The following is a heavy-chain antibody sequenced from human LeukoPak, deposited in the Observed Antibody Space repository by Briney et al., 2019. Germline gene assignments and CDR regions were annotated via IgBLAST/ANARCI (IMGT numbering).Heavy chain of an antibody. V-gene: IGHV3-30*18. Sequence: PWRSLRLSCAASGFTFSSFGMHWVRQAPGKGLEWVALISYDGGNKYYADSVKGRLTIYRDNSKNTLYLQMNSLRAEDTAVYHCAKVPNSGRYFFDYWGRGTLVSVSS. CDR2: ISYDGGNK. CDR3: AKVPNSGRYFFDY. CDR1: GFTFSSFG. J-gene: IGHJ4*02. D-gene: IGHD1-26*01.